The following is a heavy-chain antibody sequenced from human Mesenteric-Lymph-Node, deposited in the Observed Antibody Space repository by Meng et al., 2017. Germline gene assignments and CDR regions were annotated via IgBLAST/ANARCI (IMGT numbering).Heavy chain of an antibody. Sequence: LRLSCTVSGGSISSGSYYWTWIRQPAGKGLEWIGRIYTSGSTNYNPSLKSRLTISVDTSKNQFSLNLSSVTAADTAVYYCARALNWFDPWGQGTLVTVSS. CDR1: GGSISSGSYY. CDR2: IYTSGST. V-gene: IGHV4-61*02. J-gene: IGHJ5*02. CDR3: ARALNWFDP.